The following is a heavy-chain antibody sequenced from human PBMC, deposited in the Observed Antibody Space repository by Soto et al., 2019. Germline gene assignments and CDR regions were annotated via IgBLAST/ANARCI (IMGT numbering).Heavy chain of an antibody. J-gene: IGHJ4*02. V-gene: IGHV3-30*18. CDR2: ISFDGSND. Sequence: QVQLVESGGGVVQPGKSLRLSCAVSGFIFSSYGMHWVRQAPGKGLEWVAVISFDGSNDYYAASVLGRFTISRDNSNKRGYLQMSGVTPEDTAVYYCAKNGQVADYSGAGGSYSDYCFDSWGQGTLVTVSS. CDR1: GFIFSSYG. CDR3: AKNGQVADYSGAGGSYSDYCFDS. D-gene: IGHD3-10*01.